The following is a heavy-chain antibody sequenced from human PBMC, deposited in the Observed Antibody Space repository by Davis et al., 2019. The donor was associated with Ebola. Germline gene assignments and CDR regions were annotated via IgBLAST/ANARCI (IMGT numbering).Heavy chain of an antibody. Sequence: PSETLSLTCTVSGGSISSYYWSWIRQPPGKGLEWIGYIYYSGSTNYNPSLKSRVTISVDTSENQFSLKLSSVTAADTAVYYCARGPDGYREHYYYYYGMDVWGQGTTVTVSS. CDR3: ARGPDGYREHYYYYYGMDV. CDR1: GGSISSYY. J-gene: IGHJ6*02. CDR2: IYYSGST. V-gene: IGHV4-59*01. D-gene: IGHD5-24*01.